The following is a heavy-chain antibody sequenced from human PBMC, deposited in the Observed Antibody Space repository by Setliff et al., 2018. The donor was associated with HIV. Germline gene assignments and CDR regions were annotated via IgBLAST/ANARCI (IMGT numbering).Heavy chain of an antibody. D-gene: IGHD3-3*01. V-gene: IGHV4-4*02. CDR2: VSHSGST. CDR3: ARPLTTSYNFWGDSFAI. Sequence: PSETLSLTCVVSGVSISNSLWLTWVRQPPGKGLEWIGEVSHSGSTSYNPSLRSRVTISVDTSKNQFSLKLTSVTAADTAVYYCARPLTTSYNFWGDSFAIWGQGTMVTVSS. CDR1: GVSISNSLW. J-gene: IGHJ3*02.